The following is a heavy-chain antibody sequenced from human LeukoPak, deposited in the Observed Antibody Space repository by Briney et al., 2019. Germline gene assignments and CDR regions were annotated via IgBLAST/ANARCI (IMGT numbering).Heavy chain of an antibody. V-gene: IGHV3-23*01. D-gene: IGHD1-26*01. Sequence: GGSLRLSCAASGFAFNNYAMTWVRQAPGKGMEWVSNINDNGGQRHYADSVKGRFTISRDNSKNTLFLQMDSLRAEDTAVYYCAKTQWKVGATDYFDYWGQGILVTVSS. CDR1: GFAFNNYA. CDR3: AKTQWKVGATDYFDY. J-gene: IGHJ4*02. CDR2: INDNGGQR.